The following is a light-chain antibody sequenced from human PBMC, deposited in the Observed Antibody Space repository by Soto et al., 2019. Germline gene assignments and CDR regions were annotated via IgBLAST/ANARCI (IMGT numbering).Light chain of an antibody. V-gene: IGKV1-39*01. Sequence: DIQMTQSPSSLSASVGDRVTITCRASQSITSSLNWYQQKPGKAPQLLIYAASSLQSGVPSRFSGSGSGTDFTLTISSLQPEYFATYFCQQSYTTPWTFGQGTKVEVK. CDR1: QSITSS. CDR2: AAS. J-gene: IGKJ1*01. CDR3: QQSYTTPWT.